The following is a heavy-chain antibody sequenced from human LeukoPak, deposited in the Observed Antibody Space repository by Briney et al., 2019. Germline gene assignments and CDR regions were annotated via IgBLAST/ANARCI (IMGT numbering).Heavy chain of an antibody. CDR3: ARTFTDTYYYGSGTIRYYMDV. V-gene: IGHV1-2*02. CDR1: GYTFTGYY. Sequence: GASVKVSCKASGYTFTGYYMHWVRRAPGQGLEWMGWINPNSGGTNYAQKFQGRVTMTRDTSISTAYMELSRLRSDDTAVYYCARTFTDTYYYGSGTIRYYMDVWGKGTTVTISS. J-gene: IGHJ6*03. D-gene: IGHD3-10*01. CDR2: INPNSGGT.